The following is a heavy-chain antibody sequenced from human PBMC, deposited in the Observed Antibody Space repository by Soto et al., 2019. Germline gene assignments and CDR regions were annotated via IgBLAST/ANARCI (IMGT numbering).Heavy chain of an antibody. V-gene: IGHV4-59*08. Sequence: QVQLQESGPGLVKPSETLSLTCTVSYGSISSYYWSWIRQPPGKGLEWIGYIYYSGSTNYNPSLKSRVTISVDTSKIQFSLKLSSVTAADTAVYYCARQGPYGMDVWGQGTTVTVSS. CDR2: IYYSGST. CDR3: ARQGPYGMDV. CDR1: YGSISSYY. J-gene: IGHJ6*02.